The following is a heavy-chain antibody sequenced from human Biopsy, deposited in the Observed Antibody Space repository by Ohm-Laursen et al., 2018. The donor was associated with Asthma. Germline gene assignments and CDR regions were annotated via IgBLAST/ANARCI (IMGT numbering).Heavy chain of an antibody. D-gene: IGHD5-12*01. CDR1: GFTFSNVF. J-gene: IGHJ6*02. CDR3: ARGYSGSDRIVYYYSGLEV. CDR2: INGKSNSI. V-gene: IGHV3-11*01. Sequence: SLRLSCSASGFTFSNVFIDWARQAPGKWLECISYINGKSNSIEYADSVKGRFTISRDNAKNFLYLQMNSLRAEDTAVYYCARGYSGSDRIVYYYSGLEVWGQGTTVTVSS.